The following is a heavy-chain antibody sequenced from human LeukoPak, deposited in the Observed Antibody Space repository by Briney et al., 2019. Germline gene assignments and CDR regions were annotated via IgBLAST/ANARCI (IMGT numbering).Heavy chain of an antibody. V-gene: IGHV1-8*01. CDR1: GYTFTSYD. Sequence: ASVKVSCKASGYTFTSYDINWVRQATGQGLEWMGWMNPNSGNTGYAQKFQGRVTMTRDTSISTAYMELSRLRSDDTAVYYCAGGYGDLTYWGQGTLVAVSS. CDR3: AGGYGDLTY. CDR2: MNPNSGNT. D-gene: IGHD4-17*01. J-gene: IGHJ4*02.